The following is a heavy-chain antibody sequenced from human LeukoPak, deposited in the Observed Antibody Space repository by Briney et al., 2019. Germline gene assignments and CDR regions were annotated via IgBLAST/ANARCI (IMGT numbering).Heavy chain of an antibody. V-gene: IGHV1-69*01. Sequence: ASLKVSCKASGGTFSSYAISWVRQAPGQGLEWMGGIIPIFGTANYAQKFQGRVTITADESTSTAYMELSSLRSEDTAVYFCARWGRGCSSTSCYKDTWFDPWGQGTLVTVSS. CDR2: IIPIFGTA. CDR3: ARWGRGCSSTSCYKDTWFDP. CDR1: GGTFSSYA. J-gene: IGHJ5*02. D-gene: IGHD2-2*01.